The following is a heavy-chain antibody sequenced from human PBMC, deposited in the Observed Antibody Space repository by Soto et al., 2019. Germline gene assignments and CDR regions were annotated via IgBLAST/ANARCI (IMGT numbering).Heavy chain of an antibody. CDR3: ARGRGYQDAFDI. D-gene: IGHD2-2*01. Sequence: PSETLSLTCTVSGGSISSYYWSWIRQPPGKGLEWIGYIYYSGSTNYNPSLKSRVTISVDTSKNQFSLKLSSVTAADTAVYYCARGRGYQDAFDIWGQGTMVTVSS. CDR1: GGSISSYY. V-gene: IGHV4-59*01. CDR2: IYYSGST. J-gene: IGHJ3*02.